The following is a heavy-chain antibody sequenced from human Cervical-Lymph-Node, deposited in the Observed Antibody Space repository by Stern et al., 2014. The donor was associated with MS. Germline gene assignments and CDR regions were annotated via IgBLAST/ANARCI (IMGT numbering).Heavy chain of an antibody. CDR1: GYKFSISW. CDR3: ARQTTAWASDV. CDR2: IYPGDSET. D-gene: IGHD1-14*01. Sequence: VQLVESGAELIRPGESLKISCKGSGYKFSISWIAWVRQMPGQGLEWMGTIYPGDSETRYSPSFQGQVTMSADKSTSTAYLQWSSLNASDTAMYFCARQTTAWASDVWGQGTLVTVSS. J-gene: IGHJ4*02. V-gene: IGHV5-51*01.